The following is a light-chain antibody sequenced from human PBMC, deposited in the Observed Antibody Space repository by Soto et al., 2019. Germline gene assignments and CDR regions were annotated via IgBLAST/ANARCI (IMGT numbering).Light chain of an antibody. V-gene: IGKV1-12*01. CDR3: QQGNSFPLT. J-gene: IGKJ5*01. Sequence: DIQMTQSPSSFSASVGDRVTITCRASQSFGSWLAWYQQRPGKSPKLLIYAASTLQSGVPSRFSGSESGTDFTLTISSLQPEDFATYYCQQGNSFPLTFGQGTRLEIK. CDR2: AAS. CDR1: QSFGSW.